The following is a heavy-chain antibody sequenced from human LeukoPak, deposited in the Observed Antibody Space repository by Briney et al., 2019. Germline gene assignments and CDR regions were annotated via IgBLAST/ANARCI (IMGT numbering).Heavy chain of an antibody. CDR1: GGSISSYY. Sequence: SEILSLTCTVSGGSISSYYWSWIRQPPGKGLEWIGYIYYSGSTNYNPSLMSRVIISVDTSKNQFSVKLSSVTAADTAVYYCARSPCGGDCSTLDCWGQGT. V-gene: IGHV4-59*01. D-gene: IGHD2-21*02. J-gene: IGHJ4*02. CDR2: IYYSGST. CDR3: ARSPCGGDCSTLDC.